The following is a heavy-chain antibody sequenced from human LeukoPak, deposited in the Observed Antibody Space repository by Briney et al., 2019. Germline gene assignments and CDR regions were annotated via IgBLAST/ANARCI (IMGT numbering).Heavy chain of an antibody. CDR3: ATSGGSYYIPVY. CDR2: INPSGGST. V-gene: IGHV1-46*01. CDR1: GYTFTSYY. J-gene: IGHJ4*02. Sequence: ASVKVSCKASGYTFTSYYMHWVRQAPGQGLEWMGIINPSGGSTSYAQKFQGRVTMTRDTSTSTVYMELSSLRSEDTAVYYCATSGGSYYIPVYWGQGTLVTVSS. D-gene: IGHD1-26*01.